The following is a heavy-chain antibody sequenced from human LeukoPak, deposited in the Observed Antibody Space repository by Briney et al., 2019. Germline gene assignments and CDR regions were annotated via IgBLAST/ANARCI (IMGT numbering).Heavy chain of an antibody. J-gene: IGHJ4*02. Sequence: PGGSLRLSCAASGFTFAVSWVRQAPGKGLEWISTINGRGDDSFHADSVKGRFTISRDTTKNTLYLRMSSLRAADTAMYFCVRTRGPERRHCFDYWSQGALLIVSS. CDR2: INGRGDDS. CDR1: GFTFA. D-gene: IGHD2-2*01. CDR3: VRTRGPERRHCFDY. V-gene: IGHV3-23*01.